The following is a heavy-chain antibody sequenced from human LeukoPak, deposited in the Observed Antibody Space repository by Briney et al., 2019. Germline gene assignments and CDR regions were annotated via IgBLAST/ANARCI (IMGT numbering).Heavy chain of an antibody. CDR1: GYTFTSYA. Sequence: ASVKVSCKASGYTFTSYAMHWVRQAPGQRLEWMGWINAGNGNTKYSQKFQGRVTITRDTSASTAYMELSSLRSEDTAVYYCARGERYCSSTSCYPVAYNWFDPWGQGTLVTVSS. V-gene: IGHV1-3*01. CDR2: INAGNGNT. J-gene: IGHJ5*02. CDR3: ARGERYCSSTSCYPVAYNWFDP. D-gene: IGHD2-2*01.